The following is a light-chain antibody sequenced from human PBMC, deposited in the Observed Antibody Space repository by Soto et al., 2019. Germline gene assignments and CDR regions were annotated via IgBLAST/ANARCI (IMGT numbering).Light chain of an antibody. CDR2: DVS. CDR3: QQYDYSRT. J-gene: IGKJ1*01. V-gene: IGKV1-5*01. Sequence: DIQMTQSPSTLSASVGDSVTITCRASQSVAASLAWYQQKPGEAPKLLIYDVSNLETGVPSRFSGSGPGTEFSLTIRSLQPDDFASYYCQQYDYSRTFGQGTKVEIK. CDR1: QSVAAS.